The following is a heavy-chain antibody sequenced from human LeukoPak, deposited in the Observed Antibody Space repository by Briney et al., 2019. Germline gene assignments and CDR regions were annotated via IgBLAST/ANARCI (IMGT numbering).Heavy chain of an antibody. CDR1: GFTFSSYW. Sequence: GGSLRLSCAASGFTFSSYWMSWVRQAPGKGLEWVANIKQDGSEKYYVDSVKGRFTISRDNAKNSLYLQMNSLRAEDTAVYYCARANPPYYYDSSGPDAFDIWGQGTMVTVSS. V-gene: IGHV3-7*01. D-gene: IGHD3-22*01. CDR2: IKQDGSEK. CDR3: ARANPPYYYDSSGPDAFDI. J-gene: IGHJ3*02.